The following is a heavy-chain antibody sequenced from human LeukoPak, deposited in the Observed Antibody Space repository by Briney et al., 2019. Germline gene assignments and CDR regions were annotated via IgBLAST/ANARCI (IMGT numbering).Heavy chain of an antibody. CDR1: GFTFSSYS. CDR3: ARDYDFWSGPNWFDP. Sequence: PGGSLRLSCAASGFTFSSYSMNWVRQAPGKELEWVSSISSSSSYIYYADSVKGRFTISRDNAKNSLYLQMNSLRAEDTAVYYCARDYDFWSGPNWFDPWGQGTLVTVSS. J-gene: IGHJ5*02. V-gene: IGHV3-21*01. D-gene: IGHD3-3*01. CDR2: ISSSSSYI.